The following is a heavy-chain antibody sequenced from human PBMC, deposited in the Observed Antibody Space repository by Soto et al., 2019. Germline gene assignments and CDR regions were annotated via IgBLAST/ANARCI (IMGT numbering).Heavy chain of an antibody. D-gene: IGHD6-19*01. CDR3: ALTPPIEVAGPDF. Sequence: SETLSLTCAVSGGSITSGGYSWGWIRQPPGQGLEWIGYMYHSGNTYYNPSLKGRVTISLDHSRNQFSLRLNSVTAADTAVYYCALTPPIEVAGPDFWGQGTLVTVSS. V-gene: IGHV4-30-2*01. J-gene: IGHJ4*02. CDR1: GGSITSGGYS. CDR2: MYHSGNT.